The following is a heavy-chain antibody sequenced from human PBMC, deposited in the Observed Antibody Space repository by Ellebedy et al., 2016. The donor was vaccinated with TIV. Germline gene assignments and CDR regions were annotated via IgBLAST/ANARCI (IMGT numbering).Heavy chain of an antibody. CDR1: GFTFSDYY. Sequence: GESLKISXAASGFTFSDYYMSWIRQAPGKGLEWVSYISSSGSTIYYADSVKGRFTISRDNAKNSLYLQMNSLRAEDTAVYYCARRGRGPVGLDYWGQGTLVTVSS. CDR3: ARRGRGPVGLDY. CDR2: ISSSGSTI. J-gene: IGHJ4*02. V-gene: IGHV3-11*01. D-gene: IGHD3-10*01.